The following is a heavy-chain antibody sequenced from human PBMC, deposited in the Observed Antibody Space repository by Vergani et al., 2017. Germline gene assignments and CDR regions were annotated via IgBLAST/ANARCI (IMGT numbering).Heavy chain of an antibody. CDR1: GFTSAGYA. CDR2: ISWNSNSI. CDR3: AKDLGTSSGGGWFDP. D-gene: IGHD6-6*01. V-gene: IGHV3-9*02. J-gene: IGHJ5*02. Sequence: EVQLEESGGGFVLPGRSLRLSCVASGFTSAGYAMHWVRQAPGKGLEWVSGISWNSNSIGYADSVKGRFTISRDNAKNSLYLQMNSLRAEDTALYYGAKDLGTSSGGGWFDPWGQGTLVTVSS.